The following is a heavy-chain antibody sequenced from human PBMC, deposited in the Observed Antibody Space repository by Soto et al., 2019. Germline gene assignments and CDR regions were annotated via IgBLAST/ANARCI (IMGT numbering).Heavy chain of an antibody. D-gene: IGHD3-3*01. V-gene: IGHV3-23*01. CDR2: ISGSGGST. J-gene: IGHJ6*03. Sequence: EVQLLESGGGLVQPGGSLRLSCAASGFTFTSDAMSWVRQAPRKGLEWVSAISGSGGSTYYADSVKGRFTISRDNSKNTLYLQMNSLRAEDTAVYYCAKGQVVIIFPLDMDVWGKGTTVTVSS. CDR1: GFTFTSDA. CDR3: AKGQVVIIFPLDMDV.